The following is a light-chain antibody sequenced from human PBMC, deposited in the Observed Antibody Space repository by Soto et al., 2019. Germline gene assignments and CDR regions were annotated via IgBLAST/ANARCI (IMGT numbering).Light chain of an antibody. CDR2: ATS. CDR3: HQYHNWPRT. CDR1: ERVSSN. J-gene: IGKJ1*01. Sequence: IVMTQSPATLSVSPGERATLSCRASERVSSNLAWYQQKPGQAPRLLLYATSTRAMGIPARFRGSGSGTGFTSTISSLQSEDFAVYYCHQYHNWPRTFGQGTKVEIK. V-gene: IGKV3D-15*01.